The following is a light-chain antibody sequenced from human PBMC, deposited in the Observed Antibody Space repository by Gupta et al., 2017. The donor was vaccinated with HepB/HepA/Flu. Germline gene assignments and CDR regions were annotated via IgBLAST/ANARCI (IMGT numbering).Light chain of an antibody. V-gene: IGKV3-15*01. Sequence: EIVMTQSPVTLSVSPGERATLSCRASQTISISLAWYQQKPGQSPRLLIYGASTRATGIPARFSASGSGKEFTLTISSLQSEDFAVYFCQQYADRPPWTFGQGTKVEIK. J-gene: IGKJ1*01. CDR3: QQYADRPPWT. CDR1: QTISIS. CDR2: GAS.